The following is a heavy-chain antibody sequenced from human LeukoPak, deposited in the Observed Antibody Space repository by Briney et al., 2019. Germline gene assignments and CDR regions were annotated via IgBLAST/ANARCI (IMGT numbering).Heavy chain of an antibody. J-gene: IGHJ4*02. V-gene: IGHV3-23*01. CDR2: ISVASNT. Sequence: GGSLRLSCAASGLAFSSYAMSWVRQAPGKGLEWVSTISVASNTFYADAVKGRLTISRDNSRNTVYLQMASLRADDTAVYYCADYGVSGVRNNFYWGQGTLVTVSS. D-gene: IGHD3-3*01. CDR3: ADYGVSGVRNNFY. CDR1: GLAFSSYA.